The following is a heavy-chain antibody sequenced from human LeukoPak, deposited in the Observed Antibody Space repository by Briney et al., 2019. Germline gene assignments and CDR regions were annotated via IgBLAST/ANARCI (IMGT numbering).Heavy chain of an antibody. J-gene: IGHJ4*02. V-gene: IGHV3-66*01. Sequence: GGSLRLSCAASGFTVSSNYMSWVRQAPGEGLEWVSVIYSGGSTYYADSVKGRFTISRDNSKNTLYLQMNSLRAEDTAVYYCARDPLLADDSSGYLVLRAGYWGQGTLVTVSS. CDR1: GFTVSSNY. CDR2: IYSGGST. D-gene: IGHD3-22*01. CDR3: ARDPLLADDSSGYLVLRAGY.